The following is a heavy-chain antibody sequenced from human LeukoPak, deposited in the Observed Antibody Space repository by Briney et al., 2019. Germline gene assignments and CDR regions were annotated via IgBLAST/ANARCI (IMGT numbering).Heavy chain of an antibody. CDR3: AVVYYYGSGDAFDI. D-gene: IGHD3-10*01. V-gene: IGHV3-21*01. J-gene: IGHJ3*02. CDR2: INSDSNYI. CDR1: GFPFRSYS. Sequence: GGSLRLSCAASGFPFRSYSMNWVRQAPGKGLEWVSSINSDSNYIYYADSVQGRFTISRDNAKNSLYLQMNSLRAEDSAVFYCAVVYYYGSGDAFDIWGQGTKVTVSS.